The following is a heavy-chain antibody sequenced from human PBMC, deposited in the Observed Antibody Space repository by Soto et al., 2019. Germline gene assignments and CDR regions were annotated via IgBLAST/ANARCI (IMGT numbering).Heavy chain of an antibody. CDR3: ARVPPGPNENYCDY. J-gene: IGHJ4*02. V-gene: IGHV1-69*13. CDR2: IIPIFGTA. CDR1: GGAFSSYA. D-gene: IGHD1-1*01. Sequence: GASVKVSCTASGGAFSSYAISWVRQAPGQGLEWMGGIIPIFGTANYAQKFQRRVTITADESTSTAYMELSSLRSEDTAVYYCARVPPGPNENYCDYWGQGTLVTVSS.